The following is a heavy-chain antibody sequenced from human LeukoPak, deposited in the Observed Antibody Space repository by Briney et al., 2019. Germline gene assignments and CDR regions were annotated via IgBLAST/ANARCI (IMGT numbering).Heavy chain of an antibody. J-gene: IGHJ4*02. D-gene: IGHD3-3*01. V-gene: IGHV4-61*02. CDR2: IYTSGST. CDR3: ARAEGYDFWSGYFRFGSFDY. Sequence: SQTLSLTCTVSGGSTSSGSYYWSWIRQPAGKGLEWIGRIYTSGSTNYNPSLKSRVTISVDTSKNQFSLKLSSVTAADTAVYYCARAEGYDFWSGYFRFGSFDYWGQGTLVTVSS. CDR1: GGSTSSGSYY.